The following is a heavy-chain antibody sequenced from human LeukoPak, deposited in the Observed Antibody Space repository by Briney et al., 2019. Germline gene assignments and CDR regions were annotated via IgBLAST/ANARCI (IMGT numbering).Heavy chain of an antibody. CDR1: GFTFSTYA. CDR3: AKDPRAYDYVWGTPDY. J-gene: IGHJ4*02. D-gene: IGHD3-16*01. CDR2: ISYDGSSK. V-gene: IGHV3-30*04. Sequence: GRSLRLSCAASGFTFSTYAMHWVRQAPGKGLEWVAVISYDGSSKYYADSVKGRFTISRDNSKNTLYLQMNSLRAEDTAVYYCAKDPRAYDYVWGTPDYWGQGTLVTVSS.